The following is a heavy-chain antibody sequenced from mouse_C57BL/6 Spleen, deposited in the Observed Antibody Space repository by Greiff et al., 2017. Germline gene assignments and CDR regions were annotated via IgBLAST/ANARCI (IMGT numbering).Heavy chain of an antibody. CDR1: GYTFTSYW. V-gene: IGHV1-7*01. CDR3: ARSRGAELGHYFDY. D-gene: IGHD4-1*01. Sequence: VQLQQSGAELAKPGASVKLSCKASGYTFTSYWMHWVKQRPGQGLEWIGYINPSSGYTKYNQKFKGKATLTADKSSSTAYMQLSSLTYEDSAVYYCARSRGAELGHYFDYWGQGTTLTVSS. CDR2: INPSSGYT. J-gene: IGHJ2*01.